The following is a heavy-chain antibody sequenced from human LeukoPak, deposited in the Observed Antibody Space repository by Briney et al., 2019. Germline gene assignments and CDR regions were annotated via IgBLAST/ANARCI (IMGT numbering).Heavy chain of an antibody. CDR3: ARLDLTSRLDPRKYSSGWHGNY. D-gene: IGHD6-19*01. CDR2: IYPGDSDT. V-gene: IGHV5-51*01. CDR1: GYSFTSYW. J-gene: IGHJ4*02. Sequence: GESLKISCKGSGYSFTSYWIGWVRQMPGKGLEWMGIIYPGDSDTRYSPSFQGQVTMSADKSISTAYPQWSSLKASDTAMYYCARLDLTSRLDPRKYSSGWHGNYWGQGTLVTVSS.